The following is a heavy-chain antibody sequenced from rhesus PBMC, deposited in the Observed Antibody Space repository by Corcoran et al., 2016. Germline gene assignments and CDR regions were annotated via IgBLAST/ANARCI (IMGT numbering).Heavy chain of an antibody. CDR1: GGSISSSY. Sequence: QLQLQESGPGLVKPSETLAATCAVSGGSISSSYWSWIRQAPGKGLEWIGYIYGSGSSTNYNPSLKSRVPLSVDTSKNQLSLKLSSVTTADTAVYYCARRLGGGYYFDYWGQGVLVTVSS. D-gene: IGHD6-31*01. V-gene: IGHV4-169*01. CDR2: IYGSGSST. CDR3: ARRLGGGYYFDY. J-gene: IGHJ4*01.